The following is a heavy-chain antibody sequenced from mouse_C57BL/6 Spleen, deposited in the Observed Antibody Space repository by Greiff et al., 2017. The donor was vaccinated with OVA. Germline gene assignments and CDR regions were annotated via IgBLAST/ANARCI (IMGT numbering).Heavy chain of an antibody. CDR3: ARERVYGYAYDY. V-gene: IGHV1-61*01. D-gene: IGHD2-2*01. CDR2: IYPSDSET. J-gene: IGHJ2*01. Sequence: QVQLQQPGAELVRPGSSVKLSCKASGYTFTSYWMDWVKQRPGQGLEWIGNIYPSDSETHYNQKFKDKATLTVDKSSSTAYMQLSSLTSEDSAVYYCARERVYGYAYDYWGQGTTLTVSS. CDR1: GYTFTSYW.